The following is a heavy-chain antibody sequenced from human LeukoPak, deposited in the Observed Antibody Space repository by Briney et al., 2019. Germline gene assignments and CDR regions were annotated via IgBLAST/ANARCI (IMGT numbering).Heavy chain of an antibody. CDR3: ARIVQGGYPDY. D-gene: IGHD3-16*02. V-gene: IGHV4-59*12. CDR2: IYYGGST. J-gene: IGHJ4*02. CDR1: GGSISSYY. Sequence: SETLSLTCTVSGGSISSYYWSWIRQPPGKGLEWIGYIYYGGSTNYNPSLKSRVTISVDKSKNQFSLKLSSVTAADTAVYYCARIVQGGYPDYWGQGTLVTVSS.